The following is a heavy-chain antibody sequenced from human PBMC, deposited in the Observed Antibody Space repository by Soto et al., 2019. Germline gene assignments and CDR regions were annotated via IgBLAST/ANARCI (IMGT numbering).Heavy chain of an antibody. Sequence: GESLNISCKGSGYSFTSYWIGWVRQMPGKGLEWMGIIYPGDSDTRYSPSFQGQVTISADKSISTAYLQWSSLKASDTAMYYCARQRDGDNRPPYYYYVIDVCGQGTTVTVSA. CDR2: IYPGDSDT. CDR3: ARQRDGDNRPPYYYYVIDV. CDR1: GYSFTSYW. J-gene: IGHJ6*01. V-gene: IGHV5-51*01.